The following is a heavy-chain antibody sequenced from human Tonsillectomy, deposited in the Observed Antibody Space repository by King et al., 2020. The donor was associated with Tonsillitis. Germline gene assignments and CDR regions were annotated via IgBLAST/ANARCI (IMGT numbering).Heavy chain of an antibody. D-gene: IGHD3-22*01. J-gene: IGHJ4*02. V-gene: IGHV4-39*02. CDR2: IYYSGST. CDR1: GGSISSGGYY. Sequence: QLQESGPGLVKPSETLSLTCTVSGGSISSGGYYWGWIRQPPGKGLEWIGTIYYSGSTYHNPSLKSRVTISVDTSKNQFSLKLSSVTAADTAVYYCARDYDSSGYYSNWGQGTLVTVSS. CDR3: ARDYDSSGYYSN.